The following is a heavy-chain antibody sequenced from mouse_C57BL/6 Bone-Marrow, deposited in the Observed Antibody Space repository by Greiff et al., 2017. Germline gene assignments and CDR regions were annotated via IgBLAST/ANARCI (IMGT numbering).Heavy chain of an antibody. CDR2: IYPRSGNT. J-gene: IGHJ3*01. D-gene: IGHD5-1*01. Sequence: QVQLQQSGAELARPGASVKLSCKASGYTFTSYGISWVKQRPGQGLEWIGEIYPRSGNTYYNEKFKGKATLTADKSSSTAYMGLRSLTSEDSAVYFCARYLRSFFADWGQGTLVTVSA. CDR3: ARYLRSFFAD. CDR1: GYTFTSYG. V-gene: IGHV1-81*01.